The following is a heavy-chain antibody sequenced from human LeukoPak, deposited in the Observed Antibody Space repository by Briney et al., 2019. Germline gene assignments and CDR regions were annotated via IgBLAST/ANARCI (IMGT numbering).Heavy chain of an antibody. CDR2: INHSGST. CDR1: GGSFSGYY. Sequence: PSETLSLTCAVYGGSFSGYYWSCIRHPPGKGLEWIGEINHSGSTNYNLSLKSRVTISVDTSKNQFSLKLSSVTAADTAVYYCARARNFDWFHTRGWFDPWGQGTLVTVSS. J-gene: IGHJ5*02. CDR3: ARARNFDWFHTRGWFDP. V-gene: IGHV4-34*01. D-gene: IGHD3-9*01.